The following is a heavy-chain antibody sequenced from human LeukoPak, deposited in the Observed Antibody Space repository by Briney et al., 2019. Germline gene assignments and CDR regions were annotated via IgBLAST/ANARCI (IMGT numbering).Heavy chain of an antibody. CDR3: ARAFYDFWSGSVQGGSDY. J-gene: IGHJ4*02. CDR2: ISYDGSNK. D-gene: IGHD3-3*01. V-gene: IGHV3-30*04. Sequence: QPGRSLRLSCAASGFTFSSYAMHWVRQAPGKGLEWVAVISYDGSNKYYADSVKGRFTISRDNSKNTLYLQMNSLRAEDTAVYYCARAFYDFWSGSVQGGSDYWGQGTLVTVSS. CDR1: GFTFSSYA.